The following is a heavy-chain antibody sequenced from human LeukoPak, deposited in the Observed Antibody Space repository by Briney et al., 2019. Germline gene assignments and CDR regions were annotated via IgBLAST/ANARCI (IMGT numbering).Heavy chain of an antibody. D-gene: IGHD2-2*01. J-gene: IGHJ5*02. CDR2: IYTSGST. V-gene: IGHV4-61*02. Sequence: SETLSLTCTASGFSISSGSYYWSWIRQLAGKGLEWIVRIYTSGSTNYNPSLKSRVTTSVDTSKNQFSLKLSSVTAADTAVYYCARALVVPAATNWFDPWGQGTLVTVSS. CDR3: ARALVVPAATNWFDP. CDR1: GFSISSGSYY.